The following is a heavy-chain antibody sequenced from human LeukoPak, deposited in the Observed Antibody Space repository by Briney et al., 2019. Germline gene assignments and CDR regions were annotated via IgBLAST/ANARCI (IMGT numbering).Heavy chain of an antibody. CDR1: GFTFSSYW. J-gene: IGHJ4*02. V-gene: IGHV3-7*01. CDR3: ARSGSSGYLDY. D-gene: IGHD3-22*01. Sequence: GGSLRLSCAASGFTFSSYWMSWVRQAPGKGLEWVANIKQDGSEKYYVDSVRGRFTISRDNAKNSLYLQMNSLRAEDTAVYYCARSGSSGYLDYWGQGTLVTVSS. CDR2: IKQDGSEK.